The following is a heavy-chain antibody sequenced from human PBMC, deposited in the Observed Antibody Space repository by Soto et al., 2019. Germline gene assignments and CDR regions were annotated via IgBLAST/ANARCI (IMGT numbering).Heavy chain of an antibody. J-gene: IGHJ5*02. V-gene: IGHV4-31*03. D-gene: IGHD5-12*01. Sequence: QVQLQESGPGLVKPSQTLSLTCTVSGGSISSGGYYWSWIRQHPGKGLEWIGYIYYSGSTYYNPSLQSRVNLSVEPSKNPFPLKLSSVAAAGTAGYYRARSSPSSVASFDLWGQGTLVTVSS. CDR1: GGSISSGGYY. CDR3: ARSSPSSVASFDL. CDR2: IYYSGST.